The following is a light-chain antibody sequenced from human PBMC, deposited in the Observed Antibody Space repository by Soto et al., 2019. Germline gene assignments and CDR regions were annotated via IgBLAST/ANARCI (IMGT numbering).Light chain of an antibody. CDR3: SSYTGSSTYVV. Sequence: QSALTQPASVSGSPGQSITISCTGTSSDVGGYNYVSWYQQHPGKAPKLMIYDVNNRPSGVSNRFSGSKSGNTASLTISGLQAEDGAEYYCSSYTGSSTYVVFGGGTKLTVL. J-gene: IGLJ2*01. CDR2: DVN. CDR1: SSDVGGYNY. V-gene: IGLV2-14*01.